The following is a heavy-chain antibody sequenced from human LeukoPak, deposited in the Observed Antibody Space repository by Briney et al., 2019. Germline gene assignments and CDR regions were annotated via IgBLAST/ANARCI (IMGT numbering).Heavy chain of an antibody. CDR2: IHSGGST. CDR3: ARVSSGWYIGAFDI. CDR1: GFTVSSNY. J-gene: IGHJ3*02. D-gene: IGHD6-19*01. Sequence: TGGSLRLSCAASGFTVSSNYMSWVRQAPGKGLEWVSVIHSGGSTYYADSVKGRFTISRDNSKNTLYLQMNSLRAEDTAVYYCARVSSGWYIGAFDIWGQGTMVTVSS. V-gene: IGHV3-66*02.